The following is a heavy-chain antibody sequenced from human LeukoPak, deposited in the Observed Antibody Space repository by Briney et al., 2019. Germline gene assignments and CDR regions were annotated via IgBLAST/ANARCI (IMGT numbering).Heavy chain of an antibody. CDR1: DFSFSNYG. V-gene: IGHV3-30*18. CDR3: AKDRLFGSGLNGPHYYYGMDV. Sequence: GGSLRLSCAASDFSFSNYGMHWVRQAPGKGLEWVAVILYDGNNKHYAESVKGRFTISRDNSNNMLYLQMNSLRPEDTAVYYCAKDRLFGSGLNGPHYYYGMDVWGQGTTVTVSS. D-gene: IGHD1-26*01. CDR2: ILYDGNNK. J-gene: IGHJ6*02.